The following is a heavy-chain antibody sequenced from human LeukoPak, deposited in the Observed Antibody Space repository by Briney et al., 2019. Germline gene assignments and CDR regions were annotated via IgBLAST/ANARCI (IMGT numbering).Heavy chain of an antibody. CDR3: VRERGSGWYEMSFDS. CDR2: IHGSGNT. V-gene: IGHV4-4*07. D-gene: IGHD6-19*01. Sequence: SETLSLTCTVSGGSISYYFLSWIRQPAGKGLEWIWRIHGSGNTNYNPSLKGRGTISVETSKNQFSLKLSSVNTADPALYLCVRERGSGWYEMSFDSWGQGTLVTVS. J-gene: IGHJ4*02. CDR1: GGSISYYF.